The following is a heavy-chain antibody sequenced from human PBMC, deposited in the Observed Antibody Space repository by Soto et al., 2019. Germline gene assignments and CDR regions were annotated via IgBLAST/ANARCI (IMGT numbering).Heavy chain of an antibody. D-gene: IGHD6-19*01. CDR1: GFTFSNVW. CDR2: IKSETDGGTI. J-gene: IGHJ4*02. V-gene: IGHV3-15*07. Sequence: EVQLVESGGGLVKPGGSLRLSCAGSGFTFSNVWMNWVRQAPGKGLEWVGRIKSETDGGTIDYAAPVKGRFTISRDDSNNTLYLQMNSLKTGDTATYYGTPLALKYNSDWYPLTDWGQGTRVTVSS. CDR3: TPLALKYNSDWYPLTD.